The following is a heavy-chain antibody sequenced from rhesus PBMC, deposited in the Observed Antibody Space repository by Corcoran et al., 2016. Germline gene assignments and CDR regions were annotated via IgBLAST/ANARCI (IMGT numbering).Heavy chain of an antibody. CDR3: ARGGGYSGYNNRFDV. CDR2: IYGSGSST. Sequence: QLQLQESGPGLVKPSATLSLTCAVSGGSISSSYWSWIRRAPGKGMEWIGYIYGSGSSTNYNNSLKSRVTLSVDTSKNQLSLKLSSVTAADTAVYYCARGGGYSGYNNRFDVWGAGVLVTVSS. V-gene: IGHV4-169*01. CDR1: GGSISSSY. D-gene: IGHD5-42*01. J-gene: IGHJ5-1*01.